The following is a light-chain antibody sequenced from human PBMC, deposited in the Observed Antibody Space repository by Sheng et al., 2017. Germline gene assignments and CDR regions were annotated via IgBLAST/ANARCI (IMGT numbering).Light chain of an antibody. V-gene: IGKV3-11*01. Sequence: EIVLTQSPATLSLSPGERATLSCRASQSVKSSLAWYQQKPGQAPRLLIYEASNRATGIPDRFSGSGSGTDFTLTISSLESEDVAVYYCQQGSSWLSITFGQGTRLEIK. CDR3: QQGSSWLSIT. CDR2: EAS. J-gene: IGKJ5*01. CDR1: QSVKSS.